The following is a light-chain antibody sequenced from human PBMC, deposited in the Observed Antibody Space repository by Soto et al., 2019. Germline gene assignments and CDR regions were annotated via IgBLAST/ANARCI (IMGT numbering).Light chain of an antibody. V-gene: IGLV1-51*01. J-gene: IGLJ1*01. CDR1: SSNIGNNY. Sequence: QAVVTQPPSVSAAPGQKVTISCSGSSSNIGNNYVSWYQQLPGTAPKLLIYDNNKRPSGIPDRFSGSKSGTSATLGITGLQTGDEADYYCGTWDSSLSAFCVFGTGTKVTVL. CDR2: DNN. CDR3: GTWDSSLSAFCV.